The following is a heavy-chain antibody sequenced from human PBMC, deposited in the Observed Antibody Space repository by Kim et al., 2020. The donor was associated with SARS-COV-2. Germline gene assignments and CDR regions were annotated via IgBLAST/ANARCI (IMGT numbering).Heavy chain of an antibody. Sequence: SQNFQGRGTITRDTSASTAYMELSSLRSEDTAVYYCAREGYGAGRSGFDYWGQGTLVTVSS. J-gene: IGHJ4*02. V-gene: IGHV1-3*01. CDR3: AREGYGAGRSGFDY. D-gene: IGHD3-10*01.